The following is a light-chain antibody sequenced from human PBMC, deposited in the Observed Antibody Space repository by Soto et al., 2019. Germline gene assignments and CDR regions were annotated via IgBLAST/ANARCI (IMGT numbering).Light chain of an antibody. V-gene: IGKV3-11*01. CDR2: DAS. Sequence: DIVMTQSQLSLSVTPGEPASISCRCSQNVGTYLAWYQQKPGQAPRLLLYDASYRATDVPARFSGSGSGTDFTLTISSLEPEDFALYYCQQRSNWPPASVGQGTRLEIK. J-gene: IGKJ5*01. CDR3: QQRSNWPPAS. CDR1: QNVGTY.